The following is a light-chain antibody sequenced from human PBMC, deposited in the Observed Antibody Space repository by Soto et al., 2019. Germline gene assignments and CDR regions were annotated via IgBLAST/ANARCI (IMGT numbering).Light chain of an antibody. Sequence: DIQMTQSPSTLSASVGDSVTITCRASQSISSWLAWYQQKPGKAPTLLIYDASSLESGVPSRFSGSGSGTEFTLTISSLQPDDFATYYCQQSYSTLWTFGQGTKVDI. CDR1: QSISSW. CDR2: DAS. J-gene: IGKJ1*01. CDR3: QQSYSTLWT. V-gene: IGKV1-5*01.